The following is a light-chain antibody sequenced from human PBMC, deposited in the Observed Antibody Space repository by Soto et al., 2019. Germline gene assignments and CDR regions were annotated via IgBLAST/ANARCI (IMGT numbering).Light chain of an antibody. V-gene: IGKV3-15*01. CDR1: RSVKTN. CDR3: QQTFSHLLS. Sequence: EIVMTQSPATLSVSPGERATLSCRASRSVKTNLAWYQQNPGQAPRLLIYGASTRATNVSARFSGSGSGTEFTLTISSLQSEDVATYYCQQTFSHLLSFGGGTTVEIK. J-gene: IGKJ4*01. CDR2: GAS.